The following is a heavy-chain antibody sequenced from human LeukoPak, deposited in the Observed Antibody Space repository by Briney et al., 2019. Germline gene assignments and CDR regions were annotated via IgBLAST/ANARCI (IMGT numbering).Heavy chain of an antibody. D-gene: IGHD3-10*01. Sequence: PSETLSLTCAVYGGSFSGYYWSWIRQPPGKGLEWIGEINHSGSTNYNPSLKSRVTISVDTSKNQFSLKLSSVTAADTAVYYCARGHSFTAVRGSGSYNRWGQGTLVTVSS. V-gene: IGHV4-34*01. J-gene: IGHJ4*02. CDR2: INHSGST. CDR1: GGSFSGYY. CDR3: ARGHSFTAVRGSGSYNR.